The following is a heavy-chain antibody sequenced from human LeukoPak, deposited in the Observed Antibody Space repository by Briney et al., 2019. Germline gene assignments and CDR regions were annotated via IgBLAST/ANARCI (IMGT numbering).Heavy chain of an antibody. V-gene: IGHV3-23*01. CDR2: ISGSGGST. D-gene: IGHD5-24*01. CDR3: ANSASWDGYNS. Sequence: PGGSLRLSCAASGFTFSSYSMNWVRQAPGKGLEWVSAISGSGGSTYYADSVKGRFTISRDNSKNTLYLQMNSLRAEDTAVYYCANSASWDGYNSWGQGTLVTVSS. J-gene: IGHJ5*02. CDR1: GFTFSSYS.